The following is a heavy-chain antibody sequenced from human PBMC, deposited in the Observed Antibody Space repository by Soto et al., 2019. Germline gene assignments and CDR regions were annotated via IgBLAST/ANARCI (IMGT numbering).Heavy chain of an antibody. J-gene: IGHJ4*02. V-gene: IGHV1-69*13. CDR1: GGTFSSYA. CDR3: ARDGATAAKMLDY. CDR2: IIPIFGTA. D-gene: IGHD2-2*01. Sequence: SVKVSCKASGGTFSSYAISWVRQAPGQGLEWMGGIIPIFGTANYAQKFQGRVTITADESTSTAYMELSSLRSEDTAVYYCARDGATAAKMLDYWGQGTLVTVSS.